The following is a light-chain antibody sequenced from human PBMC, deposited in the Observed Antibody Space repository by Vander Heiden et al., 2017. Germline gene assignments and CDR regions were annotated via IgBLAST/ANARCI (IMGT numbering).Light chain of an antibody. CDR2: DAS. V-gene: IGKV1-5*01. Sequence: DIQMTPSPSTLSASVGDRVTITCRASQSISSWLAWYQQKPWKAPKLLIYDASSLESGVPSRFRGSGSGTEFTLTISILQPDDFSTYYCQQYNSYSRLTFGAGTKVEIK. CDR1: QSISSW. J-gene: IGKJ4*01. CDR3: QQYNSYSRLT.